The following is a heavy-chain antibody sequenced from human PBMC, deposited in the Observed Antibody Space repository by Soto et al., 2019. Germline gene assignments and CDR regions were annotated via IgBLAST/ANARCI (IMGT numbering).Heavy chain of an antibody. Sequence: ASVKVSCKVSGYTLTELSMHWVRQAPGKGLEWMGGFDPEDGETIYAQKFQGRVTMTEDTSTDTAYMELSSLRSEDTAVYYCATVNHCSSTSCYANWYFDLWGRGTLVTVSS. V-gene: IGHV1-24*01. D-gene: IGHD2-2*01. CDR3: ATVNHCSSTSCYANWYFDL. J-gene: IGHJ2*01. CDR2: FDPEDGET. CDR1: GYTLTELS.